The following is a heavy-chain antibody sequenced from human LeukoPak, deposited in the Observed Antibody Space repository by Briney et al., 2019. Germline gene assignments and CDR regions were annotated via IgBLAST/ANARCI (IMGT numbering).Heavy chain of an antibody. D-gene: IGHD3-3*01. V-gene: IGHV4-59*08. CDR2: IYYSGST. CDR1: GGSISSYY. Sequence: SETLSLTCTVSGGSISSYYWSWIRQPPGKGLEWIGYIYYSGSTNYNPSLKSRVTISVDTSKNQFSLKLSSVTAADTAVYYCARHRRTTIFGVVTRAFDIWGQGTMVTVSS. J-gene: IGHJ3*02. CDR3: ARHRRTTIFGVVTRAFDI.